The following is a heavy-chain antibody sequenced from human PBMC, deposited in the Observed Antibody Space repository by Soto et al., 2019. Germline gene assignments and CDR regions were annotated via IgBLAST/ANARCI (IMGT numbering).Heavy chain of an antibody. CDR3: ARDPPDFNSGFDS. CDR2: AYYRSRWQY. V-gene: IGHV6-1*01. D-gene: IGHD1-26*01. J-gene: IGHJ4*02. Sequence: SQTLSLTCALCGDSVSNNGATWNWIRQSPSRGLEWLGRAYYRSRWQYDYATSVRSRITINPDTSKNQFSLQLTSVTPEDTAVYYCARDPPDFNSGFDSWGQGSLVTVSS. CDR1: GDSVSNNGAT.